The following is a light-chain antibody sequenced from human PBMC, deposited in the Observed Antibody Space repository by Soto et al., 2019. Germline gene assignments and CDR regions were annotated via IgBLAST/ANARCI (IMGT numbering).Light chain of an antibody. CDR3: HQYNSYSWT. J-gene: IGKJ1*01. CDR1: QSISTW. CDR2: DAS. V-gene: IGKV1-5*01. Sequence: DIQMTQSPSTLSASVGDRVTITCRASQSISTWLAWYQQKPGTAPKLLIYDASILVSGVPSRFSGSGSGTEFTLTISSLQPGDFATYYCHQYNSYSWTFGQGTKVDIK.